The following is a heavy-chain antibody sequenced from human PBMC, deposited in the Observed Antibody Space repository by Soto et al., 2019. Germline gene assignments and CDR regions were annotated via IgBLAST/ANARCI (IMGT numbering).Heavy chain of an antibody. CDR3: ARSIIEYSSSDVDY. Sequence: GGSLRLSCAASGFTFSSYGMHWVRQAPGKGLEWVAVIWYDGSNKYYADSVKGRFTISRDNSKNTLYLQMNSLRAEDTAVYYCARSIIEYSSSDVDYWGQGTLVTVYS. V-gene: IGHV3-33*01. J-gene: IGHJ4*02. CDR2: IWYDGSNK. D-gene: IGHD6-13*01. CDR1: GFTFSSYG.